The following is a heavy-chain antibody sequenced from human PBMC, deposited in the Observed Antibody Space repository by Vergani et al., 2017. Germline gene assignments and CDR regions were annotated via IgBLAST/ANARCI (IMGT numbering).Heavy chain of an antibody. V-gene: IGHV3-9*01. CDR1: GFIFDDYA. Sequence: EVHLVESGGDLVEPGRSLRLSCAASGFIFDDYAMHWVRQVPGKGLEWVSGISWNSKSEAYADSVKGRFAISRDNAKNSLYLQMNSLRADDTAVYYCARRSYDTTPYLQGGYDCWGQGTLVSVSS. CDR2: ISWNSKSE. CDR3: ARRSYDTTPYLQGGYDC. J-gene: IGHJ4*02. D-gene: IGHD3-22*01.